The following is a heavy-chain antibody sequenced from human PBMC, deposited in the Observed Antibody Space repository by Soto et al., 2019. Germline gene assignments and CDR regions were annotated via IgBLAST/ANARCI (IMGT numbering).Heavy chain of an antibody. D-gene: IGHD2-15*01. J-gene: IGHJ3*02. V-gene: IGHV4-34*01. Sequence: QVQLQQWGAGLLKPSETLSLTCAVYGGSFSGYYWSWIRQPPGKGLEWIGEINHSGSTNYNPSLKSRVTISVDTSKNQFSLKLSSVTAADTAVYYCVRLLFVWGAFDIWGQGTMVTVSS. CDR2: INHSGST. CDR3: VRLLFVWGAFDI. CDR1: GGSFSGYY.